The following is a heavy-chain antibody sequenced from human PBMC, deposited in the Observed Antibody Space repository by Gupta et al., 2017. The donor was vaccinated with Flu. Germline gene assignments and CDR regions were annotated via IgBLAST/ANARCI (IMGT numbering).Heavy chain of an antibody. CDR2: IRNKANGYTT. CDR1: GFTFSDHY. J-gene: IGHJ6*02. V-gene: IGHV3-72*01. CDR3: TRGHPSPGQYSYYGMDV. D-gene: IGHD2-15*01. Sequence: EVQLAESGGDLVQPGGSLRLSCAASGFTFSDHYMDWVRQAPGKGLEWVGRIRNKANGYTTEYAASVKGRFTISRDDSKHSLYLQMSSLKTEDTAVYYCTRGHPSPGQYSYYGMDVWGQGTTVTVSS.